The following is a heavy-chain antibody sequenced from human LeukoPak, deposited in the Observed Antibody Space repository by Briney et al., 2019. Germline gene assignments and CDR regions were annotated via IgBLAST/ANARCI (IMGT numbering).Heavy chain of an antibody. Sequence: SETLSLTCTVSGGSISSYYWSWIRQPPGKGLEWIGYIYYSGSTNYNPSPKSRVTISVDTSKNQFSLKLSSVTAADTAVYYCAREGIAAAGTTSDWFDPWGQGTLVTVSS. V-gene: IGHV4-59*01. J-gene: IGHJ5*02. CDR1: GGSISSYY. CDR3: AREGIAAAGTTSDWFDP. D-gene: IGHD6-13*01. CDR2: IYYSGST.